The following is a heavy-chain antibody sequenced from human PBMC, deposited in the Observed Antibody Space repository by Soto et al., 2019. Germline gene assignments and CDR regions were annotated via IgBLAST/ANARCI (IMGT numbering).Heavy chain of an antibody. V-gene: IGHV4-30-4*01. D-gene: IGHD1-26*01. Sequence: TLSLTCTVSGGSMTGADYHWSWVRQPPGKGLEWIGYIYHSGTTNYNLSLRGRVTISIDTSKNQFSLKLTSVTAADTAVYYCARAPFSGSSPFDYWGHGALVTVSS. CDR2: IYHSGTT. J-gene: IGHJ4*01. CDR3: ARAPFSGSSPFDY. CDR1: GGSMTGADYH.